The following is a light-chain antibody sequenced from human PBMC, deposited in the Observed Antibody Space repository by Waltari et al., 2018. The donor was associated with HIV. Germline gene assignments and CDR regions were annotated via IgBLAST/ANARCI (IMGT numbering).Light chain of an antibody. Sequence: QSALTQPASVSGSPGQSIPISCTGTSSDVGGYNYVSWYQQHPGKAPKLMISDVSNRPSGVSNRFSGSKSGNTASLTISGLQAEDEADYYCSSYTSSSTYYVFGTGTKVTVL. V-gene: IGLV2-14*03. CDR1: SSDVGGYNY. J-gene: IGLJ1*01. CDR3: SSYTSSSTYYV. CDR2: DVS.